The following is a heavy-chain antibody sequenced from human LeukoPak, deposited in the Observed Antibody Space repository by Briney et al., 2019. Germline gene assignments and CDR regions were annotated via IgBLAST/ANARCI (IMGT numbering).Heavy chain of an antibody. J-gene: IGHJ4*02. D-gene: IGHD3-9*01. CDR2: ISSSSSYI. Sequence: GGSLRLSCAASGFTFSSYSMNWVRQAPGKGLEWVSSISSSSSYIYYADSVKGRFTISRDNSKNTLYLQMNSLRAEVTAVYYCAKFDEALTGYFGYWGQGTLVTVSS. CDR3: AKFDEALTGYFGY. CDR1: GFTFSSYS. V-gene: IGHV3-21*04.